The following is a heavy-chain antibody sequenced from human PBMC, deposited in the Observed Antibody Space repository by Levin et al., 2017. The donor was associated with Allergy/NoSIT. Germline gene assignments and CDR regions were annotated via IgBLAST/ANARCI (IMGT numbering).Heavy chain of an antibody. Sequence: KVSCKGSGYSFTSYWIGWVRQMPGKGLEWMGIIYPGDSDTRYSPSFQGQVTISADKSISTAYLQWSSLKASDTAMYYCARPVRDGYNSPQFDYWGQGTLVTVSS. CDR3: ARPVRDGYNSPQFDY. CDR1: GYSFTSYW. V-gene: IGHV5-51*01. J-gene: IGHJ4*02. D-gene: IGHD5-24*01. CDR2: IYPGDSDT.